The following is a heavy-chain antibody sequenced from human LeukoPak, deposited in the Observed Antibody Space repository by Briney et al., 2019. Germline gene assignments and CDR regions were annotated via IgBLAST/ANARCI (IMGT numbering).Heavy chain of an antibody. CDR3: ASQYNWNEGGVDY. CDR2: IYYSGST. CDR1: GGSISSYY. J-gene: IGHJ4*02. D-gene: IGHD1-1*01. V-gene: IGHV4-59*01. Sequence: PSETLSLTCTVSGGSISSYYWSWIRQPPGKGLEWIGYIYYSGSTNCNPSLKSRVTISVDTSKNQLSLKLSSVTAADTAVYYCASQYNWNEGGVDYWGQGTLVTVSS.